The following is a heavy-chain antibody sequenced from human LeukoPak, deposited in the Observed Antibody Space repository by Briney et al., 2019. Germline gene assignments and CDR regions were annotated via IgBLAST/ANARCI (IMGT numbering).Heavy chain of an antibody. CDR2: IWSDGSDK. CDR1: GFTFSSYG. V-gene: IGHV3-33*01. J-gene: IGHJ4*02. D-gene: IGHD1-20*01. Sequence: GRSLRLSCAASGFTFSSYGIHWVRQAPGKGLEWVAVIWSDGSDKFYADSVTGRFIISRDNTKNTLYLQMNSLTAVDTAVYYCARDDYITSSLDYWGQGTLVTVSS. CDR3: ARDDYITSSLDY.